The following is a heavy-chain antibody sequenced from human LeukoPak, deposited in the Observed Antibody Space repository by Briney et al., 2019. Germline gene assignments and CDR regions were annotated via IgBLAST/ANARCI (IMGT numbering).Heavy chain of an antibody. D-gene: IGHD3-10*01. CDR3: WRDPDPITGVSFDY. V-gene: IGHV3-7*01. J-gene: IGHJ4*02. CDR2: INQDGSEK. Sequence: GGSLRLSCAASGFTFNRDGMNWVRQAPGKGLEWVANINQDGSEKYYVDSVKGRFTISRDNAKNSLYLQLNSLRAEDTAVYYCWRDPDPITGVSFDYWGQGTLVTVSS. CDR1: GFTFNRDG.